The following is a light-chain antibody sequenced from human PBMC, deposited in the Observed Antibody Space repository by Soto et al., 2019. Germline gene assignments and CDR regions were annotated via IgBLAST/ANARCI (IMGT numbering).Light chain of an antibody. V-gene: IGKV1-39*01. Sequence: DIQMTQSPSSLSASVGDRVTITCRASQYISNSLSWFQQRPGEAPRLLISTASSLQSGVPSRFSGRGSGTDFTLTISSLQSEDFATYYCQETHGTFGQGTRLEI. J-gene: IGKJ5*01. CDR3: QETHGT. CDR2: TAS. CDR1: QYISNS.